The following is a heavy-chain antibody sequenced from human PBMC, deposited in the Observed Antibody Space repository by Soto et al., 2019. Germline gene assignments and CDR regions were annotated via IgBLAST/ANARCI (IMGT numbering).Heavy chain of an antibody. V-gene: IGHV3-30*18. D-gene: IGHD1-26*01. J-gene: IGHJ4*02. CDR3: AKSGIAYFFDH. Sequence: QVQLVESGGGVLQPGRSLRLSCAASGFTFNTYGMHWVRQAPGKGLEWLAVIAFDGSNKYYADSVKGRFTISRDNSKNTVYLQMNSLSADDTAVYYCAKSGIAYFFDHWGQGTLVTVSS. CDR1: GFTFNTYG. CDR2: IAFDGSNK.